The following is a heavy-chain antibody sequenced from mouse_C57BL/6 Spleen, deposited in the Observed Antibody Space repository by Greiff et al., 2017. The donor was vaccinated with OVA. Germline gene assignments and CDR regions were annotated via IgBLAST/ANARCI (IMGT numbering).Heavy chain of an antibody. J-gene: IGHJ2*01. D-gene: IGHD2-1*01. CDR1: GYTFTSYW. Sequence: QVQLQQPGAELVKPGASVKLSCKASGYTFTSYWMQWVNQRPGQGLEWIGEIDPSASYTNYNQKLQGKATLTVDTSSSTAYMQLSNLPSEDSAVYCCAGGNYYLDYWGQGTTLTVSS. V-gene: IGHV1-50*01. CDR2: IDPSASYT. CDR3: AGGNYYLDY.